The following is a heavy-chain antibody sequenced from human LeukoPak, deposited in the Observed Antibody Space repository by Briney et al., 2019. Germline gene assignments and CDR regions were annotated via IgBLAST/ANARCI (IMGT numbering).Heavy chain of an antibody. Sequence: QPGGSLRLSGAASGFTFSSYSMNWVRQAPGKGLEWGSHISSSSSTIYYADSVKGRFTISRDNAKNSLYLQMNSLRAEDTAVYYCARGRTYYDFWSGPSTRDAFDIWGQGTMVTVSS. D-gene: IGHD3-3*01. CDR3: ARGRTYYDFWSGPSTRDAFDI. CDR2: ISSSSSTI. CDR1: GFTFSSYS. J-gene: IGHJ3*02. V-gene: IGHV3-48*01.